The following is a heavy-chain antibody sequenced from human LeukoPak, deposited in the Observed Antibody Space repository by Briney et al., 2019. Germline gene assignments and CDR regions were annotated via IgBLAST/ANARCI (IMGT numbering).Heavy chain of an antibody. CDR1: GFTFSSYA. CDR2: ISGSGGST. D-gene: IGHD6-13*01. J-gene: IGHJ4*02. V-gene: IGHV3-23*01. CDR3: AKRGSSSWYYFDY. Sequence: GGSLRPSCAASGFTFSSYAMSWVRQAPGKGLEWVSAISGSGGSTYYADSVKGRFTISRDNSKNTLYLQMNSLRAEDTAVYYCAKRGSSSWYYFDYWGQGTLVTVSS.